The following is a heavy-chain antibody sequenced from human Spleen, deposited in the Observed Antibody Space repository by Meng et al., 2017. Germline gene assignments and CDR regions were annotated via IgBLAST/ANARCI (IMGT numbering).Heavy chain of an antibody. V-gene: IGHV3-73*01. CDR2: IRSKANNYAT. CDR1: GFTFDDYA. Sequence: GESLKISCAASGFTFDDYAMHWVRQASGKGLEWVGRIRSKANNYATAYAASVKGRFTIPRDDSKNTAYLQMNSLKTEDTAVYYCACTNGVCPEDYWGQGTLVTVSS. J-gene: IGHJ4*02. D-gene: IGHD2-8*01. CDR3: ACTNGVCPEDY.